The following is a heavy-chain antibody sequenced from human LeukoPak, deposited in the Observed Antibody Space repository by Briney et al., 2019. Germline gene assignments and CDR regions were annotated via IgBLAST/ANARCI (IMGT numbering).Heavy chain of an antibody. Sequence: SDTLSLTCAVYGGSFSGYYWSWIRQPPGKGLEWIGEINHSGSTNYNPSLKSRVTISVDTSKNQFSLKLSSVTAADTAVYYCARQGVVIAYYFDYWGQGTLVTVSS. D-gene: IGHD2-21*01. J-gene: IGHJ4*02. V-gene: IGHV4-34*01. CDR2: INHSGST. CDR3: ARQGVVIAYYFDY. CDR1: GGSFSGYY.